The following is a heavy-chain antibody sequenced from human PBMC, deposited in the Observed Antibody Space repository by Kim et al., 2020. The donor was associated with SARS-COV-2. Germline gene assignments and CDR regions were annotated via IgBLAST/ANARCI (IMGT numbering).Heavy chain of an antibody. CDR1: GGSISSSSDY. V-gene: IGHV4-39*01. CDR2: IYYSGST. D-gene: IGHD2-21*02. CDR3: ARQFEDCGGDCYSV. J-gene: IGHJ4*02. Sequence: SETLSLTCTVSGGSISSSSDYWGWIRQPPGKGLEWIGSIYYSGSTYYNPSLRSRVTISVDTSKNQFSLKLSSVTAADTAVYYCARQFEDCGGDCYSVWGQGTLVTVSS.